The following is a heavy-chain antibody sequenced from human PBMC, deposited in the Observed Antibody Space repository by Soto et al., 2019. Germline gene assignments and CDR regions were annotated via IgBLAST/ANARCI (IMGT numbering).Heavy chain of an antibody. CDR2: TYHTGST. Sequence: ASETLSLTCTVSGASISSGGYYWSWIRQHPGKGLEWIGYTYHTGSTYYNPSLKSRVTISVDTSKNQFSLKLNSVTAADTAVYYCARDATYYYDSSGYYSGMDVWGQGTTVTVSS. J-gene: IGHJ6*02. CDR1: GASISSGGYY. V-gene: IGHV4-31*03. CDR3: ARDATYYYDSSGYYSGMDV. D-gene: IGHD3-22*01.